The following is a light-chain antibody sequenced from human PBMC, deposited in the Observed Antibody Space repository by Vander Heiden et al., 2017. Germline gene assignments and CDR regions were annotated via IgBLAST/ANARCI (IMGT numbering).Light chain of an antibody. CDR3: QQSYSIAYT. V-gene: IGKV1-39*01. CDR1: QSISSY. Sequence: DIQMTQSPPSLSASVGDRVTITCRASQSISSYLNWYQQKPGQAPKVLLFRASSLQTGVPSRFSGSGSGTDFSLSISSLLPEDFASYYCQQSYSIAYTFGQGTKVEV. J-gene: IGKJ2*01. CDR2: RAS.